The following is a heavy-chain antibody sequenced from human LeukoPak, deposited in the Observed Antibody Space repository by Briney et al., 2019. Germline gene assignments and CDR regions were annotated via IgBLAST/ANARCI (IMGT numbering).Heavy chain of an antibody. CDR1: GYTFTSYD. CDR2: MNPNSGNT. Sequence: ASVKVSCKASGYTFTSYDINWVRQATGQELEWMGWMNPNSGNTGYAQKFQGRVTMTRYTSISTAYMELSSLRSEDTAVYYCARGRNIVATIIGYWGQGTLVTVSS. J-gene: IGHJ4*02. V-gene: IGHV1-8*01. D-gene: IGHD5-12*01. CDR3: ARGRNIVATIIGY.